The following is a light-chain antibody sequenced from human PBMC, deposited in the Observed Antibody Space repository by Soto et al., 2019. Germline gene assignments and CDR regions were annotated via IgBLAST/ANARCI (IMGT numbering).Light chain of an antibody. Sequence: EIVLTQSPGTLSLSPGERATLSCRASQTLSRGGLAWYQQKAGQAPRLLFYAASSRTHGIPDRFSGSESGTDFTLTITRLEPEDLAVYYCQQYDDSPYNFGPGTKLEIK. CDR1: QTLSRGG. J-gene: IGKJ2*01. V-gene: IGKV3-20*01. CDR2: AAS. CDR3: QQYDDSPYN.